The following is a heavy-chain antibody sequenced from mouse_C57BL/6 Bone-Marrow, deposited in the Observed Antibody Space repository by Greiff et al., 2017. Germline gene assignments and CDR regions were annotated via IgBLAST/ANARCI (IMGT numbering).Heavy chain of an antibody. D-gene: IGHD2-1*01. CDR3: AIDGNYLFDY. Sequence: QVQLQQPGPELVKPGASVKVPCKASGYSFTNSRMHWVKQSPGKRLEWIGRLHPTDSDTNYNQKFKGKATLTVYKSSSSAYMQLSSLTSEDSAVYYCAIDGNYLFDYWGQGTTLTVSS. J-gene: IGHJ2*01. CDR2: LHPTDSDT. CDR1: GYSFTNSR. V-gene: IGHV1-74*01.